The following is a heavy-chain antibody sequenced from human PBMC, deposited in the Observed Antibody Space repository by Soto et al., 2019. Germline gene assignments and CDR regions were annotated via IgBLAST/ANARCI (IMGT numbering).Heavy chain of an antibody. CDR1: GFTFSSYA. CDR3: ARGSHYYDSSGYYGAGAFDI. CDR2: ISGSGGST. Sequence: EVQLLESGGGLVQPGGSLRLSCAASGFTFSSYAMSWVRQAPGKGLEWVSAISGSGGSTYYADSVKGRFTISRDNSKNTLYLQMNSLRAEDTAVYYCARGSHYYDSSGYYGAGAFDIWGQGTMVTVSS. J-gene: IGHJ3*02. D-gene: IGHD3-22*01. V-gene: IGHV3-23*01.